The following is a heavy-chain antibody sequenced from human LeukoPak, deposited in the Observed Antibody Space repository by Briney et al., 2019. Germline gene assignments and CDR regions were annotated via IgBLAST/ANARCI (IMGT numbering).Heavy chain of an antibody. CDR3: ARDLSLTGDGYYYYYMDV. CDR2: IYYSGST. D-gene: IGHD7-27*01. J-gene: IGHJ6*03. V-gene: IGHV4-59*01. CDR1: GGSISSYY. Sequence: SETLSLTCTVSGGSISSYYWSWLRQPPGQGLEWMGYIYYSGSTNHNPARKSRVTISVDTSKNQFFLKLSSVTAADTAVYYCARDLSLTGDGYYYYYMDVWGKGTTVTVSS.